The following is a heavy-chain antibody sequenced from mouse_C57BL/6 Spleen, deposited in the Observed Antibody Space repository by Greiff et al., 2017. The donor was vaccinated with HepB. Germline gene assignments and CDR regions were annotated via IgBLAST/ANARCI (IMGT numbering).Heavy chain of an antibody. Sequence: EVQRVESGGDLVKPGGSLKLSCAASGFTFSSYGMSWVRQTPDKRLEWVATISSGGSYTYYPDSVKGRFTISRDNAKNTLYLQMSSLKSEDTAMYYCARQELRGSYAMDYWGQGTSVTVSS. CDR2: ISSGGSYT. CDR3: ARQELRGSYAMDY. CDR1: GFTFSSYG. D-gene: IGHD1-1*01. J-gene: IGHJ4*01. V-gene: IGHV5-6*01.